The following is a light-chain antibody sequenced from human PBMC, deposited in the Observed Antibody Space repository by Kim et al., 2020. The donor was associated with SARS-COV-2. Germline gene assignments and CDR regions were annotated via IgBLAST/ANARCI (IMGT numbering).Light chain of an antibody. CDR3: QQYNNWPPNT. CDR2: GVS. J-gene: IGKJ2*01. V-gene: IGKV3-15*01. CDR1: QSISNN. Sequence: VSPGERAPLPCRSSQSISNNLAWYQQKPGQAPRLLIYGVSTRATDIPARFSGSGSGTDFTLTISSLQSEDFAVYYCQQYNNWPPNTFGQGTKLEI.